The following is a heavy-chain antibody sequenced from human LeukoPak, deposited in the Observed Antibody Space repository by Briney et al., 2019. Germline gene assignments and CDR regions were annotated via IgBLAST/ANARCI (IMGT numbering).Heavy chain of an antibody. J-gene: IGHJ2*01. Sequence: PGGSLRLSCTASGFTFSSYSMNWVRQAPGKGLEWVSSISTSSSYIYYADSVKGRFTISRDNAKNSLYLQMNSLRAEDTAVYYCARDLASSSWQQYWYFDLWGRGTLVTVSS. CDR3: ARDLASSSWQQYWYFDL. D-gene: IGHD6-13*01. V-gene: IGHV3-21*01. CDR1: GFTFSSYS. CDR2: ISTSSSYI.